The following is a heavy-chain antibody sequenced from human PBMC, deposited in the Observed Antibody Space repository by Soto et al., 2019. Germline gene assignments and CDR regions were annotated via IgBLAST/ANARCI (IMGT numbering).Heavy chain of an antibody. CDR3: ARRTDYYFDY. CDR1: GFTVSSNY. Sequence: PGGSLRLSCAASGFTVSSNYMSWVRQAPGKGLEWVSVIYSGGSTYYADSVKGRFTIFRDNSKNTLYLQMNSLRAEDTAVYYCARRTDYYFDYWGQGTLVTVSS. CDR2: IYSGGST. D-gene: IGHD3-3*01. J-gene: IGHJ4*02. V-gene: IGHV3-66*04.